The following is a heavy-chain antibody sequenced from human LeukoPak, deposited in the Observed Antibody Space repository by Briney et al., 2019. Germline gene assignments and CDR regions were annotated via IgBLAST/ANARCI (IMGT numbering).Heavy chain of an antibody. CDR1: GFTFSSYW. CDR3: AREDMVRGVMETYYFDY. J-gene: IGHJ4*02. V-gene: IGHV3-7*01. CDR2: IKQDGSEK. Sequence: GGSLRLSCAASGFTFSSYWMSWVRQAPGKGLEWVANIKQDGSEKYYVDSVKGRFTISRDNAKNSLYLQMNSLRAEDTAVYYCAREDMVRGVMETYYFDYWGQGTLVTVSS. D-gene: IGHD3-10*01.